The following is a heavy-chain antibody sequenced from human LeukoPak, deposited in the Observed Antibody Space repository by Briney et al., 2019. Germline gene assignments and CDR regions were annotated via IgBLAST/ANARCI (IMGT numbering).Heavy chain of an antibody. J-gene: IGHJ4*02. V-gene: IGHV5-51*01. D-gene: IGHD1-26*01. CDR1: GYIFTSYW. CDR3: ARLVGATPGYYFDY. CDR2: IYPGDYDT. Sequence: GEPLKISCKGSGYIFTSYWIGWVRQMPGKGLGGMGIIYPGDYDTRYSPSFQGQVNISADKSISTAYLQGSSLKASDTAMYYCARLVGATPGYYFDYWGQGTRVTVSS.